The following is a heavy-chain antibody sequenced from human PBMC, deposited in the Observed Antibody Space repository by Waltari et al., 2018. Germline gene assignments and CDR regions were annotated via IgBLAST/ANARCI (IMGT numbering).Heavy chain of an antibody. D-gene: IGHD1-1*01. CDR1: GYIINFRY. CDR3: ARSPLDSSGTTFES. Sequence: QMHLIQSAAEVKRTGSPVKVYCRASGYIINFRYRHWVRQAPGQALVWMGWMTPYNGNTKYAQTFQDRVTFTRDGSLTMYLELRSLRSEDTAVYYCARSPLDSSGTTFESWGQGTKITVSS. V-gene: IGHV1-45*02. CDR2: MTPYNGNT. J-gene: IGHJ4*02.